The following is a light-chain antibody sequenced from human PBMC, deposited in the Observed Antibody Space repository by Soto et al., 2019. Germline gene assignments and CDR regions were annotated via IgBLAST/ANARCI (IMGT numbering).Light chain of an antibody. J-gene: IGKJ1*01. CDR1: QCVSSSY. CDR3: QQYGSSTTWT. CDR2: SAS. Sequence: EIVLTHSPGTLSLSPREIATLSCRASQCVSSSYLAWYQQKPVHAPRPLIYSASSRAIGSPDRFSGSGSGTDFALTISRLEPEDFAVYYCQQYGSSTTWTFGQGTKVDIK. V-gene: IGKV3-20*01.